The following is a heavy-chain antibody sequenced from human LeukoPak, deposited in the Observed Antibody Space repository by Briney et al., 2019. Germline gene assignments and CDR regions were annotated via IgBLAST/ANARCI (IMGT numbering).Heavy chain of an antibody. Sequence: GGSLRLSCAASGFTFNDYYMSWIRQAPGKGLEWLSYINIGGTNTHYADSVKGRFTISRDNSKNTLYLQMNSLRAEDTAVYYCAKGYTSFDYWGQGTLVTVSS. CDR2: INIGGTNT. D-gene: IGHD2-2*02. J-gene: IGHJ4*02. CDR3: AKGYTSFDY. CDR1: GFTFNDYY. V-gene: IGHV3-11*01.